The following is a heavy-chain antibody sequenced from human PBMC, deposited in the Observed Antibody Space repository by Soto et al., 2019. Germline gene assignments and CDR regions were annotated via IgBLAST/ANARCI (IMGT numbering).Heavy chain of an antibody. D-gene: IGHD3-16*01. Sequence: EVRLVNYGGGLVQPGGSLRLSCEASGFKFTSYGMNWVRQSPGKGLEWLAYISGGSGTINYADSVRGRFTVSRDNDRTSVFLQLNRLSEEDTAVYYCTRGGAGRPDYWGQGTLVLVSS. CDR3: TRGGAGRPDY. V-gene: IGHV3-48*02. J-gene: IGHJ4*02. CDR1: GFKFTSYG. CDR2: ISGGSGTI.